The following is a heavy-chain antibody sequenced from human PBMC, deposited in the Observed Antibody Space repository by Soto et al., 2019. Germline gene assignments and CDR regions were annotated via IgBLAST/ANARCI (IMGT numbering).Heavy chain of an antibody. V-gene: IGHV1-46*04. Sequence: ASVKVSCKASGYSFPSYYMDWVRQAPGQGLEWMGIINPSGGSTSYADSVKGRFTISRDNAKNTLYLQMNSLRAEDTAVYYCAAHDYGENWGQGTLVTVSS. J-gene: IGHJ4*02. CDR2: INPSGGST. CDR3: AAHDYGEN. D-gene: IGHD4-17*01. CDR1: GYSFPSYY.